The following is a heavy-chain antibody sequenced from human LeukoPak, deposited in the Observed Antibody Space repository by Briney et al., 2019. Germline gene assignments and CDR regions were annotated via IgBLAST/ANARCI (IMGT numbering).Heavy chain of an antibody. D-gene: IGHD3-22*01. CDR3: ARRSGTEYYYDSSGYQTYYFDY. Sequence: PSETLSLTCTVSGGSISSGGYYWSWIRQHPGKGLEWIGYIYYSGSTYYNPSLKSRVTISVDTSKNQFSLKLSSVTAADTAVYYCARRSGTEYYYDSSGYQTYYFDYWGQGTLVTVSS. CDR1: GGSISSGGYY. V-gene: IGHV4-31*03. J-gene: IGHJ4*02. CDR2: IYYSGST.